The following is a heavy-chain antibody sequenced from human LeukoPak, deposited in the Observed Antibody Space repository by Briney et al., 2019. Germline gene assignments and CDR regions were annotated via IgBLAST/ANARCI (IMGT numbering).Heavy chain of an antibody. CDR3: AKDRLVITFGGVSDY. V-gene: IGHV3-23*01. CDR1: GFTFSSYA. Sequence: GGSPRLSCAASGFTFSSYAMSRVRQAPGKGLEWVSAISGSGGRTYYADSVKGRFTISRDNSKNTLYLQMNSLRAEDTAVYYCAKDRLVITFGGVSDYWGQGTLVTVSS. CDR2: ISGSGGRT. D-gene: IGHD3-16*01. J-gene: IGHJ4*02.